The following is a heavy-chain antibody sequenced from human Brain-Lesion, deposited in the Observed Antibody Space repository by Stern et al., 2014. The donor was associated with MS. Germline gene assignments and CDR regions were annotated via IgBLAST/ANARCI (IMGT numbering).Heavy chain of an antibody. CDR2: IFPRDSNT. CDR1: GYLFDDYW. V-gene: IGHV5-51*03. Sequence: EVQLVESGAEVKKPGESLKISCEASGYLFDDYWIGWVRQMSGRGLELVAIIFPRDSNTRYSPSVQGQVTISADKSISTAYLQGSSLRASDPAMYYCARSPATPSGYDRFDYWGQGALVTVSS. CDR3: ARSPATPSGYDRFDY. J-gene: IGHJ4*02. D-gene: IGHD5-12*01.